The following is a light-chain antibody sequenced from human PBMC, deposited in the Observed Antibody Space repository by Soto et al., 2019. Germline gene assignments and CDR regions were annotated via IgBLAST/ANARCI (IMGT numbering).Light chain of an antibody. Sequence: QSALTQPASVSGSPGQSITISCTGTSSDVGGYDYVSWYQHFPGKAPKLIIYEVSNRPSGVSNRFSGSKSGNTASLTISGLQAEDEADYYCSSYTSSSTLVFGGGTQLTVL. J-gene: IGLJ2*01. CDR1: SSDVGGYDY. CDR2: EVS. V-gene: IGLV2-14*01. CDR3: SSYTSSSTLV.